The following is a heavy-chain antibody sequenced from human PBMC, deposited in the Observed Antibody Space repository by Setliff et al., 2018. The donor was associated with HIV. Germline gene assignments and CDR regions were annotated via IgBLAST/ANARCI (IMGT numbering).Heavy chain of an antibody. CDR1: GYSIASDYY. J-gene: IGHJ4*02. CDR2: IWHSGTT. V-gene: IGHV4-38-2*01. D-gene: IGHD3-10*01. Sequence: SETLSLTCDVLGYSIASDYYWSWIRQSPEKGLEWIASIWHSGTTYYNPSLKSRVTISVDTSKNQFSLKLSSVTAADTAVYYCAREAYGSGSYPSFGLDYWGQGTLVTVSS. CDR3: AREAYGSGSYPSFGLDY.